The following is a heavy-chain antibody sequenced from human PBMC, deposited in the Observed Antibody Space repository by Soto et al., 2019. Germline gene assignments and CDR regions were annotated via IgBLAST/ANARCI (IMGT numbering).Heavy chain of an antibody. V-gene: IGHV5-51*01. CDR2: IYPGDSDS. CDR3: ARLVGATTSGFDY. J-gene: IGHJ4*02. D-gene: IGHD1-26*01. Sequence: AGESLKISCTASGYSFITYWIGGVGQMPGKGLERLGVIYPGDSDSRYSPSFQGLVTISADKSVSTAYLQWSSLRASDTAMYYCARLVGATTSGFDYWGQGTLVTVSS. CDR1: GYSFITYW.